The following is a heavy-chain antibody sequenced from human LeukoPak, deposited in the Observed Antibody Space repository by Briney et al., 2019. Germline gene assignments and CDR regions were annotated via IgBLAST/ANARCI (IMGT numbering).Heavy chain of an antibody. CDR2: MNPYTGKI. CDR1: GYTFTSFD. J-gene: IGHJ4*02. D-gene: IGHD3-22*01. Sequence: ASVKVSCKTSGYTFTSFDINWVRQAAGQGLEWLGWMNPYTGKIGYAQKFQGRVTFTGDTSIRTAYMEVSSLTSEDTAVYYCARAPSPYYYDSSAYYSDYWGQGTLVTVSS. V-gene: IGHV1-8*03. CDR3: ARAPSPYYYDSSAYYSDY.